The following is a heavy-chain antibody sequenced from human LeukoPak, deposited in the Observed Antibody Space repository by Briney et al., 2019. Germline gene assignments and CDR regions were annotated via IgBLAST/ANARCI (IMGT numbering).Heavy chain of an antibody. D-gene: IGHD5-24*01. Sequence: PGGSLRLSCAASGFTFSSYSMNWVRQAPGKGLEWVSAISGSGGSTYYADSVKGRFTISRDNSKNTLYLQMNSLRAEDTAVYYCATLDGMATDQFFDYWGQGTLVTVSS. V-gene: IGHV3-23*01. J-gene: IGHJ4*02. CDR1: GFTFSSYS. CDR3: ATLDGMATDQFFDY. CDR2: ISGSGGST.